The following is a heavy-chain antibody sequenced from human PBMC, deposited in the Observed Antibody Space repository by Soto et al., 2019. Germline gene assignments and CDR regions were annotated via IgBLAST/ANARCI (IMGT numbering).Heavy chain of an antibody. J-gene: IGHJ3*02. V-gene: IGHV4-59*08. CDR3: ARQVYYYDSSGYYPDAFDI. CDR1: GGSISSYY. D-gene: IGHD3-22*01. CDR2: IYYSGST. Sequence: SETLSLTCTVSGGSISSYYWSWIRQPPGKGLEWIGYIYYSGSTNYNPSLKSRVTISVDTSKNQFSLKLSSVTAAGTAVYYRARQVYYYDSSGYYPDAFDIWGQGTMVTVSS.